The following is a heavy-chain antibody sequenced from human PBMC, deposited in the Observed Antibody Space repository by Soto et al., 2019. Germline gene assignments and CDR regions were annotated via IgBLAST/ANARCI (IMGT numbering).Heavy chain of an antibody. J-gene: IGHJ3*02. Sequence: ASVKVSCKASGGTFSRNAISWVRQAPGQGLEWMGGIIPVFGTANYAQKFQGRVTITADESTSTAYLELSSLRSEDTALYYCARDLAPRIAVAGDAFDIWGQGTMVTVSS. V-gene: IGHV1-69*13. CDR3: ARDLAPRIAVAGDAFDI. CDR2: IIPVFGTA. D-gene: IGHD6-19*01. CDR1: GGTFSRNA.